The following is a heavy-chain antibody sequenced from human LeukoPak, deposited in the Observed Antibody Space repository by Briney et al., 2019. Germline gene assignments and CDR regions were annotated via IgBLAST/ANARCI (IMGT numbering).Heavy chain of an antibody. CDR2: ISGSGGST. CDR1: GITFSSYG. CDR3: AKDRLPWVEDDAFDI. V-gene: IGHV3-23*01. Sequence: GGSLRLSCAASGITFSSYGMSWVRQAPGKGLEWVSAISGSGGSTYYADSVKGRFTISRDNSKNTLYLQMNSLRAEDTAVYYCAKDRLPWVEDDAFDIWGQGTMVTVSS. J-gene: IGHJ3*02. D-gene: IGHD4-23*01.